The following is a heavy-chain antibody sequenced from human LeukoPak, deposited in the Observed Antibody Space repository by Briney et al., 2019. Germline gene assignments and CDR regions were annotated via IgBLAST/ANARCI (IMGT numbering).Heavy chain of an antibody. V-gene: IGHV1-8*01. CDR1: GYTFTSYD. D-gene: IGHD3-3*01. CDR3: ARGRSNVLRFLGTSNWFDP. Sequence: GASVKVSCKASGYTFTSYDINWVRQATGQGLEWMGWINPNSGNTGYAQKFQGRVTMTRNTSISTAYMELSSPRSEDTAVYYCARGRSNVLRFLGTSNWFDPWAREPWSPSPQ. J-gene: IGHJ5*02. CDR2: INPNSGNT.